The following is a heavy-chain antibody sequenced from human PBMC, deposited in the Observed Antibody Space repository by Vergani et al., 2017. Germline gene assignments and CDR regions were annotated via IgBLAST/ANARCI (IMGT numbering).Heavy chain of an antibody. CDR2: IYPGDFDT. Sequence: EVQLVQSGAEVKKPGESLKISCKGSGYSFTSYWIGWVRQIPGKGLEWMGIIYPGDFDTRYSPSFQGQVTISADKSISTAYLQWSSLKASDTAMYYCARGRPVSYYDFWSGYSPSRAFDIWGQGTMVTVSS. CDR3: ARGRPVSYYDFWSGYSPSRAFDI. CDR1: GYSFTSYW. J-gene: IGHJ3*02. D-gene: IGHD3-3*01. V-gene: IGHV5-51*01.